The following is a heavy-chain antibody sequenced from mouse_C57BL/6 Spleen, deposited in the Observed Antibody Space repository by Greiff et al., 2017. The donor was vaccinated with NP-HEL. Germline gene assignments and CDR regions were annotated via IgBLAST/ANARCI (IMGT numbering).Heavy chain of an antibody. D-gene: IGHD2-14*01. J-gene: IGHJ4*01. V-gene: IGHV1-80*01. CDR2: IYPGDGDT. CDR1: GYAFSSYW. Sequence: VQVVESGAELVKPGASVKISCKASGYAFSSYWMNWVKQRPGKGLEWIGQIYPGDGDTNYNGKFKGKATLTADKSSSTAYMQLSSLTSEDSAVYFCARGTDYYAMDYWGQGTSVTVSS. CDR3: ARGTDYYAMDY.